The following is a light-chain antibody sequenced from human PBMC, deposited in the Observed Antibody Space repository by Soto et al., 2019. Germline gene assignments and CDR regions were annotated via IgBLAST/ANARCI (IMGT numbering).Light chain of an antibody. CDR3: QQRSHWPT. J-gene: IGKJ1*01. CDR1: QSVSSR. Sequence: EIVLTQSPATLSLSPGERATLSCRASQSVSSRLAWYQQKPGQSPRLLIYDASNRATGIPARFSGSGSGTDFTLTISSLEPEDFAFYFCQQRSHWPTFGQGTKVEIK. V-gene: IGKV3-11*01. CDR2: DAS.